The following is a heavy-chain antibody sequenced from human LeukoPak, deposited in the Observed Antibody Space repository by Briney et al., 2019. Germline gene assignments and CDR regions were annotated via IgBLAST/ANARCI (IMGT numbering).Heavy chain of an antibody. CDR1: GFTFSSYA. D-gene: IGHD2-2*01. CDR3: ASNYCSSTSCYGGPNDY. CDR2: ISYDGSNK. J-gene: IGHJ4*02. V-gene: IGHV3-30*04. Sequence: PRRSLRLSCAASGFTFSSYAMHWVRQAPGKGLEWVAVISYDGSNKYYADSVKGRFTISRDNSKNTLYLQMNSLRAEDTAVYYCASNYCSSTSCYGGPNDYWGQGTLVTVSS.